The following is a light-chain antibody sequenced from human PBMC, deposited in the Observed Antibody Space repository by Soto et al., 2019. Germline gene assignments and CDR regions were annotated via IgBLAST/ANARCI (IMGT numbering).Light chain of an antibody. CDR1: QSVSSY. J-gene: IGKJ4*01. CDR2: DAS. CDR3: QQRGHWPLT. Sequence: EVVLTQSPATLSLSPGERATLSCRASQSVSSYLAWYQQKPGQAPRLPIYDASNRATGIPARFSGSGSGTDFTLTISSLEPEDFAVYYCQQRGHWPLTFGGGTKVEIK. V-gene: IGKV3-11*01.